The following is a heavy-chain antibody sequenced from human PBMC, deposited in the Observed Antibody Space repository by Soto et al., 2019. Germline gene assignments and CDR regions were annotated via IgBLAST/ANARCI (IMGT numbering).Heavy chain of an antibody. Sequence: QVQLQESGPGLVKPSETLSLTCTVSGGSISDYYWSWFRQAPGKGLDWIGYVYYSGGTNYNPSLQSRVTMSVDTSKNQFSLKLSSVTAADTAVYYCARQAIDWGQGTLVTVSS. J-gene: IGHJ4*02. V-gene: IGHV4-59*08. CDR2: VYYSGGT. CDR3: ARQAID. CDR1: GGSISDYY.